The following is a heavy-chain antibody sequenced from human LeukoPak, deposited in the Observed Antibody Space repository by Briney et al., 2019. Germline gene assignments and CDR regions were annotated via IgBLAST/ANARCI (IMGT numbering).Heavy chain of an antibody. CDR2: VYNSGT. CDR3: ARGTAVDINFDY. V-gene: IGHV4-59*01. J-gene: IGHJ4*02. D-gene: IGHD2-2*03. Sequence: SETLSLTCTVSGGSIRNFYWSWIRQTPGKGLEWIGYVYNSGTNYNPSLKSRVTISMDTSKNQFSLNLNSVSAADTAVYYCARGTAVDINFDYWGQGTLVTVSS. CDR1: GGSIRNFY.